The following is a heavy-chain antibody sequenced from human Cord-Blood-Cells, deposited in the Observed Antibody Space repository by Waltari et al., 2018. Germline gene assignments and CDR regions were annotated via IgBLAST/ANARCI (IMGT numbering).Heavy chain of an antibody. V-gene: IGHV3-53*01. CDR3: AREGHSSGWSFDY. J-gene: IGHJ4*02. CDR1: GFTVGSNY. Sequence: EVQLVASGGGLIQPGGSLRLSCAASGFTVGSNYMSWVRQGPGKGLEWVSVIYSGGSTYYADAVKGRFTISRDNSKNTLYLQMNSLRAEDTAVYYCAREGHSSGWSFDYWGQGTLVTVSS. CDR2: IYSGGST. D-gene: IGHD6-19*01.